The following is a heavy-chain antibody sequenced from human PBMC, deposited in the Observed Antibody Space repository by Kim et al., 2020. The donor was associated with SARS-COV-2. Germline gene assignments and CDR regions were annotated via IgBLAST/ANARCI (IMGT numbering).Heavy chain of an antibody. CDR2: ISSSSSYI. CDR1: GFTFSSYS. D-gene: IGHD2-2*01. V-gene: IGHV3-21*01. CDR3: ARDHCSSTSCYGPYYYYGMDV. J-gene: IGHJ6*02. Sequence: GGSLRLSCAASGFTFSSYSMNWVRQAPGKGLEWVSSISSSSSYIYYADSVKGRFTISRDNAKNSLYLQMNSLRAEDTAEYYCARDHCSSTSCYGPYYYYGMDVWGQGTTVTVSS.